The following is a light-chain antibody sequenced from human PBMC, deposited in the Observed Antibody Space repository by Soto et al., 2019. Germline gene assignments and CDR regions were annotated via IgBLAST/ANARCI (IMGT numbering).Light chain of an antibody. J-gene: IGLJ1*01. Sequence: QSALTQPRSVSGSPGQSVTISCTGTSSDVGGYNYVSWYQHHPGKAPKLMMYDVSKRPSGVPDRFSGSKSGNTASRTISGLHAEDEADYYCCSYAGSYTHVFGTGTKLTVL. CDR1: SSDVGGYNY. V-gene: IGLV2-11*01. CDR2: DVS. CDR3: CSYAGSYTHV.